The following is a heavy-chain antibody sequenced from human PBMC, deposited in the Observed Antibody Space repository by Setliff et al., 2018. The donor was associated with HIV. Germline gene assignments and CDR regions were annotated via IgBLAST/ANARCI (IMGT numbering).Heavy chain of an antibody. CDR2: INWRSEK. J-gene: IGHJ4*02. CDR3: VRDKSWAFDY. CDR1: GHTLTELS. V-gene: IGHV3-48*01. Sequence: GASVKVSCKVSGHTLTELSMNWVRQAPGKGLEWLCYINWRSEKYYADSVKGRFTISRDNGKNSLYLQMNSLRAEDTAVYYCVRDKSWAFDYWGQGTLVTVS.